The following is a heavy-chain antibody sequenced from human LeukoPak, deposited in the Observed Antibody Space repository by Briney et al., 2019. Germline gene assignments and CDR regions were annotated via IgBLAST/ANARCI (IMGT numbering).Heavy chain of an antibody. CDR2: IRYDGINK. Sequence: GGSLRLSCAASGFTFSSYGMHWVRQAPGKGLEWVAFIRYDGINKYYADSVKGRFTISRDNSKNTLYLQMNSLRAEDTAVYYCAKERLLWFGESDAFDIWGQGTMVTVSS. CDR1: GFTFSSYG. V-gene: IGHV3-30*02. CDR3: AKERLLWFGESDAFDI. J-gene: IGHJ3*02. D-gene: IGHD3-10*01.